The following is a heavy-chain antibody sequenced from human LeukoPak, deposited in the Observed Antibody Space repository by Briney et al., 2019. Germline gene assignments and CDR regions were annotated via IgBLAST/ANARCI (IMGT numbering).Heavy chain of an antibody. J-gene: IGHJ6*02. D-gene: IGHD2-2*01. Sequence: TGGSLRLSCAAPGFTFSSYGMHWVRQAPGKGLEWVAFIRYDGSNEYYADSVKGRFTISRDNSKNTLYLQMNSLRAEDTAVYYFPRSWYQLSNMDFWAQGTTVPASS. CDR1: GFTFSSYG. CDR2: IRYDGSNE. V-gene: IGHV3-30*02. CDR3: PRSWYQLSNMDF.